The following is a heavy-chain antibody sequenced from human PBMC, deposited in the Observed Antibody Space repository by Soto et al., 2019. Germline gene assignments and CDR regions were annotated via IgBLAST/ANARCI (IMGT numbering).Heavy chain of an antibody. CDR3: ARDVDYYDSSGYSTADY. V-gene: IGHV1-69*01. J-gene: IGHJ4*02. CDR1: GGTFSSYA. Sequence: QVQLVQSGAEVKKPGSSVKVSCKASGGTFSSYAISWVRQAPGQGLEWMGGIIPIFGTANYAQKFQGRVTITADESTSTAYRVLSSLRSEDTAVYYCARDVDYYDSSGYSTADYWGQGTLVTVSS. D-gene: IGHD3-22*01. CDR2: IIPIFGTA.